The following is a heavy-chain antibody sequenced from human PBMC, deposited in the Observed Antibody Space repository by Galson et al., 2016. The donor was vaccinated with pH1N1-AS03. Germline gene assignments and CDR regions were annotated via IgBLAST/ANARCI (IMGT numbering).Heavy chain of an antibody. CDR2: VHNSGNT. CDR3: ARGTNFYGAGSYNGPDSYFDI. D-gene: IGHD3-10*01. V-gene: IGHV4-4*07. CDR1: GGSMSTYY. J-gene: IGHJ2*01. Sequence: SETLSLTCSVSGGSMSTYYWSWIRQPAGKGLEWIGRVHNSGNTYYSPSLKSRVAMSVDTSTNHFSLTLNSVTAADTAVYFCARGTNFYGAGSYNGPDSYFDIWGRGTLVTVSS.